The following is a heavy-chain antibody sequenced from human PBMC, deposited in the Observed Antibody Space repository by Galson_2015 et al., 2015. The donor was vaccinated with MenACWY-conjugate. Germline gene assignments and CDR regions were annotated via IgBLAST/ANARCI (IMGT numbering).Heavy chain of an antibody. CDR2: IWYDGSQT. J-gene: IGHJ4*02. D-gene: IGHD1-26*01. Sequence: SLRLSCAASGFTFRSYAIHWVRQAPGKGLEWVAIIWYDGSQTYYADSVKGRFAISRDNPKNMAYLQMDSLRAEDTAMYYCFALNSGINYWGQGTLVTVSS. CDR1: GFTFRSYA. CDR3: FALNSGINY. V-gene: IGHV3-33*01.